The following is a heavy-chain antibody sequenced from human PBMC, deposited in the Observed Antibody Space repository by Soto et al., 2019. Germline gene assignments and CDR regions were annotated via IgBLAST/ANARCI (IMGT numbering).Heavy chain of an antibody. CDR1: GYTFTSYA. Sequence: ASVKVSCKASGYTFTSYAMHWVRQAPGQRLEWMGWINAGNGNTKYSQKFQGRVTITRDTSASTAYMELSSLRSEDTAVYYCARRIFGAYGMDVWGQGTTVTVSS. D-gene: IGHD3-3*01. V-gene: IGHV1-3*01. CDR2: INAGNGNT. CDR3: ARRIFGAYGMDV. J-gene: IGHJ6*02.